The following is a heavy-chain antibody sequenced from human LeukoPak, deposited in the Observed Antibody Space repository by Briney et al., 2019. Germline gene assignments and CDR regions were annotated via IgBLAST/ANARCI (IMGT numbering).Heavy chain of an antibody. CDR2: IYYSGST. CDR3: ARESMSSPGHFAY. J-gene: IGHJ4*02. V-gene: IGHV4-59*01. Sequence: SETLSLTCTVSGGSISSYYWSWLRQPPGKGGERIGYIYYSGSTNYYPSLKSRVTISVATSKTQFSLKLRSVTAADTAVYFCARESMSSPGHFAYWGQGTLVIVSS. CDR1: GGSISSYY. D-gene: IGHD6-6*01.